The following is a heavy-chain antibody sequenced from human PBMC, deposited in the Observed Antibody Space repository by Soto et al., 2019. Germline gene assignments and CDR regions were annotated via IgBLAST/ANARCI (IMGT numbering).Heavy chain of an antibody. CDR1: GGHISSGDYY. J-gene: IGHJ4*02. CDR3: ARVATVTHYFDY. Sequence: QVQLQESGPGLVKPSQTLSLTCTVSGGHISSGDYYWSWIRQPPGKGLEWIGYIYYSGSTYYNPSLKSRVTISVDASKNQFSLKLSSVTAADTAVFYCARVATVTHYFDYWGQGTLVTVSS. CDR2: IYYSGST. D-gene: IGHD4-17*01. V-gene: IGHV4-30-4*01.